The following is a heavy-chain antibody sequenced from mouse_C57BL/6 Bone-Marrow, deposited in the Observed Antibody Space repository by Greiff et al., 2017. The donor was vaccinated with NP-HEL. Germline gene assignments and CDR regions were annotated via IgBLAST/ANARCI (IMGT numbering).Heavy chain of an antibody. Sequence: VQLKESVAELVRPGASVKLSCTASGFNIKNTYMHWVKQRPEQGLEWIGRIDPANGNTKYAPKFQGKATITADTSSNTAYLQLSSLTSEDTAIYYCARKGLFITTVVATWRWYFDVWGTGTTVTVSS. CDR3: ARKGLFITTVVATWRWYFDV. D-gene: IGHD1-1*01. CDR1: GFNIKNTY. V-gene: IGHV14-3*01. J-gene: IGHJ1*03. CDR2: IDPANGNT.